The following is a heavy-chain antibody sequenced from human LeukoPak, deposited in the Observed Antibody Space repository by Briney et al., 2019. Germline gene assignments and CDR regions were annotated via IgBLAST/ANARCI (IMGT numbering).Heavy chain of an antibody. CDR2: ITGSGGST. D-gene: IGHD3-22*01. J-gene: IGHJ2*01. Sequence: GGSLTLSCAASGFTFSSYAMNWVRQAPGKGLEWVSGITGSGGSTYYADSVKDRFTISRDNSKNTLYLQTNSLRAEDTAVYYCAGSDTIGYLPREWDYWYFDLWGRGTLVTVSS. CDR1: GFTFSSYA. V-gene: IGHV3-23*01. CDR3: AGSDTIGYLPREWDYWYFDL.